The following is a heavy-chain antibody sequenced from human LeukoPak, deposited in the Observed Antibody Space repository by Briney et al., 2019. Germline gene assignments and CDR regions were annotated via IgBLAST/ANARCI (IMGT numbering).Heavy chain of an antibody. CDR1: GYTFTAYH. Sequence: ASVRVSCKASGYTFTAYHMHWVRQAPGQGLEWMGRINPNSGDTNYAQKFQGRVTMTRDTSISTAYMELSRLRSDDTAVYYCARDYCSSTSCLFDYWGQGTLVSVSS. CDR2: INPNSGDT. D-gene: IGHD2-2*01. CDR3: ARDYCSSTSCLFDY. J-gene: IGHJ4*02. V-gene: IGHV1-2*06.